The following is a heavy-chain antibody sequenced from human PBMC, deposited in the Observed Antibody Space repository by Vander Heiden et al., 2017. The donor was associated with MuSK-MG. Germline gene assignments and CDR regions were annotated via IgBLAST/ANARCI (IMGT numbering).Heavy chain of an antibody. CDR3: ARDRVAGYYYFDY. V-gene: IGHV3-66*01. J-gene: IGHJ4*02. CDR2: IYSGGST. CDR1: GFTVSSNY. D-gene: IGHD6-19*01. Sequence: EVQLVESGGGLVQPGGSLRLSCAASGFTVSSNYMCWVRQAPGKGLEWVSVIYSGGSTYYADSVKGRFTISRDNSKNTLYLQMNSLRAEDTAVYYCARDRVAGYYYFDYWGQGTLVTVSS.